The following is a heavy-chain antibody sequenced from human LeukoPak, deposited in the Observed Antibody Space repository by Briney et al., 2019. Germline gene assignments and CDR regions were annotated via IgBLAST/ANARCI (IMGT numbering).Heavy chain of an antibody. CDR3: ARRYYYDSSGYYTTFDY. Sequence: SETLSLTCTVSGGSISSYYWSWIRQPPGKGLEWIGYIYYSGSTNYNPSLKSRVTISVDTSKNQFSLKLSSVTAADTAVYYCARRYYYDSSGYYTTFDYWGQGTLVTVSS. CDR2: IYYSGST. CDR1: GGSISSYY. J-gene: IGHJ4*02. V-gene: IGHV4-59*01. D-gene: IGHD3-22*01.